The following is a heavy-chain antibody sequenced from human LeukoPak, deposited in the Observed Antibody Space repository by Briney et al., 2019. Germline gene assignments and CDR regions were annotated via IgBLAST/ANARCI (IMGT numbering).Heavy chain of an antibody. V-gene: IGHV4-59*01. CDR3: ASGPKLDYYYYGMDV. D-gene: IGHD6-13*01. CDR1: GGSISSYY. Sequence: PSETLSLTCTVSGGSISSYYWSWIRQPPGKGLEWIGYIYYSGSTNYNPSLKSRVTISVDTSKNQFSLKLSSVTAADTAVYYCASGPKLDYYYYGMDVWGQGTTVTVSS. CDR2: IYYSGST. J-gene: IGHJ6*02.